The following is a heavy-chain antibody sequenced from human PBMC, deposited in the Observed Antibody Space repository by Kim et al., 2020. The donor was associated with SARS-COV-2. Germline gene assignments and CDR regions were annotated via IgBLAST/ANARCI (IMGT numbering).Heavy chain of an antibody. CDR2: INTNTGNP. Sequence: ASVKVSCKASGYTFTSYAMNWVRQAPGQGLEWMGWINTNTGNPTYAQGFTGRFVFSLDTSVSTAYLQISSLKAEDTAVYYCARVSKGVLLHAFDIWGQGTMVTVSS. D-gene: IGHD3-10*01. CDR3: ARVSKGVLLHAFDI. CDR1: GYTFTSYA. J-gene: IGHJ3*02. V-gene: IGHV7-4-1*02.